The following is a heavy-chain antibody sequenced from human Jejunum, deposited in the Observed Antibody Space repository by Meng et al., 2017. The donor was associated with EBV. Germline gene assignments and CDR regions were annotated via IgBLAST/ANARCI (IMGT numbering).Heavy chain of an antibody. J-gene: IGHJ5*02. D-gene: IGHD6-6*01. CDR3: ASHSGSSSWWFDP. V-gene: IGHV4-59*01. CDR2: IYYSGST. CDR1: GGSISGYY. Sequence: VLLQEARPGVVKPWETLSLTCTVSGGSISGYYWNWIRQSPGKGLEWIGYIYYSGSTNYNPSLKSRVTISVDTSKNQFSLKLSSVTAADTAMYYCASHSGSSSWWFDPWGQGTLVTVSS.